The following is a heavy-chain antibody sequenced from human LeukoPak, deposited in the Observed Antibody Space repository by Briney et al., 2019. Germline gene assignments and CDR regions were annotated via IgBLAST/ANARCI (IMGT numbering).Heavy chain of an antibody. CDR1: GFTLSSNS. Sequence: PGGSLRLSCAASGFTLSSNSMNWVRQAPGKGLEWVSYISSSSSTIYYADSVKGRFTISRDNAKNSLYLQMNSLRAEDTGVYYCAKDRPWNGYHLDYWGQGTLVTVSS. D-gene: IGHD3-3*01. J-gene: IGHJ4*02. V-gene: IGHV3-48*01. CDR3: AKDRPWNGYHLDY. CDR2: ISSSSSTI.